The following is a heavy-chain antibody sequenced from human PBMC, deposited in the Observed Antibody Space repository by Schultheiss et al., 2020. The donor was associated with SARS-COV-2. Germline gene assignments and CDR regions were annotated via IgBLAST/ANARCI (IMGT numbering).Heavy chain of an antibody. D-gene: IGHD3-22*01. CDR3: ARHGGRSGYYPLGGMDV. V-gene: IGHV4-4*07. Sequence: SETLSLTCTVSGGSISSYYWSWIRQPAGKGLEWIGRIYTSGSTNYNPSLKSRVTMSVDTSKNQFSLKLSSVTAADTAVYYCARHGGRSGYYPLGGMDVWGQGTTVTVSS. J-gene: IGHJ6*02. CDR1: GGSISSYY. CDR2: IYTSGST.